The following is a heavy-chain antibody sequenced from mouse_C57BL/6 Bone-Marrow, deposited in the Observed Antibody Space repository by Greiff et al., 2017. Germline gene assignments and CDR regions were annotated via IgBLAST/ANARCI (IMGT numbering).Heavy chain of an antibody. CDR2: IDPSDSYT. CDR1: GYTFTSYW. J-gene: IGHJ1*03. Sequence: QVQLQQPGAELVMPGASVKLSCKASGYTFTSYWMHWVKQRPGQGLEWIGEIDPSDSYTKYNQKFKGKSTLTVDKSSSTAYMQHSSLTSEDSAVYYCAREARSYWDFDVWGTGTTVTVSS. V-gene: IGHV1-69*01. CDR3: AREARSYWDFDV.